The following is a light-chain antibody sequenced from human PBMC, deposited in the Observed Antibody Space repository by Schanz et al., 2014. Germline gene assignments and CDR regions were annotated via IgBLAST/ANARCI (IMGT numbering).Light chain of an antibody. CDR1: SSDVGVSNY. J-gene: IGLJ2*01. CDR3: SSYAGSNNVL. V-gene: IGLV2-8*01. Sequence: QSVLTQPPSASGSPGQSVTISCAGTSSDVGVSNYVSWYQQHPGKAPKLMIYEVNKRPSGVPDRFSGSKSGNTASLTVSGLQAEDEADYYCSSYAGSNNVLFGGGTKLTVL. CDR2: EVN.